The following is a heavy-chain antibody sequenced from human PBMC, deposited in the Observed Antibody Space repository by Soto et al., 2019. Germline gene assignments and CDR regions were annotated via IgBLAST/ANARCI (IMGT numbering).Heavy chain of an antibody. V-gene: IGHV3-9*01. Sequence: EVQLVESGGGLVQPGRSLRLSCAASGFTFDDYAMHWVRQAPGKGVEWVSGITWNSGKIGYADSVKGRFTISRDNAKNSVYLQIDSLRDEDTALYYCSAYSSGWYPDHWGQGTLVTVSS. D-gene: IGHD6-19*01. CDR3: SAYSSGWYPDH. CDR2: ITWNSGKI. CDR1: GFTFDDYA. J-gene: IGHJ5*02.